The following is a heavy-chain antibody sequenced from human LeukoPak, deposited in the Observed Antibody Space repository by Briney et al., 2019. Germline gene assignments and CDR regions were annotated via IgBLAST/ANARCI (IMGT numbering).Heavy chain of an antibody. V-gene: IGHV3-30*02. CDR2: IRYDGSNK. D-gene: IGHD5-12*01. CDR3: AKAPAISGYDFYYYYYMDV. Sequence: GGSLRLSCAASGFTFSSYGMHWVRQAPGKGLEWVAFIRYDGSNKYYADSVKGRFTISRDNSKNTLYLQMNSLRAEDTAVYYCAKAPAISGYDFYYYYYMDVWGKGTTVTISS. CDR1: GFTFSSYG. J-gene: IGHJ6*03.